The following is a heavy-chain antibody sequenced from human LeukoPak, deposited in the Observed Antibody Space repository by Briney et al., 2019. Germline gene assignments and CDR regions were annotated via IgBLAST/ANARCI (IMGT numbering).Heavy chain of an antibody. V-gene: IGHV1-18*01. CDR1: GYTFTSYG. CDR3: ARDTIALAVAVNGMDV. J-gene: IGHJ6*02. Sequence: ASVKVSCKASGYTFTSYGISWVRQAPGQGLEWMGWISAYNGNTNYAQKLQGRVTMTTDTSTSTAYMELRSLRSDDTAVYYCARDTIALAVAVNGMDVWGQGTTVTVSS. D-gene: IGHD6-19*01. CDR2: ISAYNGNT.